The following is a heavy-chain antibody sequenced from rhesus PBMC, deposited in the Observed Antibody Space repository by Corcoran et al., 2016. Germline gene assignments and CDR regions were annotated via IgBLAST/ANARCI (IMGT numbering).Heavy chain of an antibody. V-gene: IGHV4-80*01. CDR3: ARPLWTGAFLFGY. CDR2: RNGNSWST. CDR1: GGSFISYW. D-gene: IGHD3-3*01. Sequence: QVQLQESGPGLVKPSETLSLTCAVSGGSFISYWWSWIRQPPGKGLEWIGERNGNSWSTNSNPSLMSRVTISKDASKNQCSLKLSSVTAADTAVYYCARPLWTGAFLFGYWGQGVLVTVSA. J-gene: IGHJ4*01.